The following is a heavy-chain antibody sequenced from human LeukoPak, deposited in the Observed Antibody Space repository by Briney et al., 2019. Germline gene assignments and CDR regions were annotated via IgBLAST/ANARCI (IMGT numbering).Heavy chain of an antibody. V-gene: IGHV3-21*03. CDR3: VWGSTWDKRFYLDQ. D-gene: IGHD6-6*01. CDR2: ISVSSSYA. CDR1: GFTFSNNW. J-gene: IGHJ4*02. Sequence: GGSLRLSCAASGFTFSNNWMSWVRQAPGKGPEWVSSISVSSSYALYAESVKGRYTVSRDNAKNSLYLQMNSLRTDDTAVYYCVWGSTWDKRFYLDQWGQGTLVTVSS.